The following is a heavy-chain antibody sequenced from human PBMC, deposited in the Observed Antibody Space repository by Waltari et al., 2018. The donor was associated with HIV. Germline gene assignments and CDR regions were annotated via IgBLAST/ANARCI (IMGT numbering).Heavy chain of an antibody. D-gene: IGHD3-16*01. V-gene: IGHV4-34*02. J-gene: IGHJ4*02. CDR3: VRGFGNYGFYFDY. CDR2: IDHTGTS. CDR1: GWSFSGYY. Sequence: QVYLPQWGSGLLKPSETLSLTCAVYGWSFSGYYWTWIRQSPGRGLEWMGEIDHTGTSTYNPSLKGRVTMSVDTSKNQFSVNLKSVTVADTAVYYCVRGFGNYGFYFDYWGQGKLVSVSS.